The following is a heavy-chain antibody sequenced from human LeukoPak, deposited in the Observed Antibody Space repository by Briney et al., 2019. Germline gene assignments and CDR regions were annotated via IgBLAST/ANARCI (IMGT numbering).Heavy chain of an antibody. J-gene: IGHJ4*02. CDR1: GFTFSSYS. V-gene: IGHV3-21*01. Sequence: PGGSLRLSCAASGFTFSSYSMNWVRQAPGKGLEWVSSISSSSSYIYYADSVKGRFTISRDNAKNSLYLQMNSLRAEDTAVYYCARGASYYYDSSGSYFDYWGQGTLVTVSS. CDR2: ISSSSSYI. CDR3: ARGASYYYDSSGSYFDY. D-gene: IGHD3-22*01.